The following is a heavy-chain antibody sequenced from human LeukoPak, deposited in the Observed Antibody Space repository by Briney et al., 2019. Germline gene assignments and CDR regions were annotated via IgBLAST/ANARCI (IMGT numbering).Heavy chain of an antibody. CDR2: IYYSGST. CDR1: GGSTSSGDYY. D-gene: IGHD3-3*01. Sequence: SETLSLTCTVSGGSTSSGDYYWSWIRQPPGKGLEWIGYIYYSGSTYYNPSLKSRVTISVDTSKNQFSLKLSSVTAADTAVYYCARRSGYSNDAFDIWGQGTMVTVSS. V-gene: IGHV4-30-4*01. CDR3: ARRSGYSNDAFDI. J-gene: IGHJ3*02.